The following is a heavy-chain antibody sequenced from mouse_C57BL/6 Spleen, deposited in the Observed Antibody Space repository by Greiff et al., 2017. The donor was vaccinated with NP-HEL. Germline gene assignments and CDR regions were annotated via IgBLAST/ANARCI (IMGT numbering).Heavy chain of an antibody. J-gene: IGHJ2*01. V-gene: IGHV1-66*01. CDR2: IYPGSGNT. Sequence: QVQLQQSGPELVKPGASVKISCKASGYSFTSYYIHWVKQRPGQGLEWIGWIYPGSGNTKYNEKFKGKATLTADTSSSTAYMQLSSLTSEDSAVYYCARRGGYDGNYFDYWGQGTTLTVSS. CDR3: ARRGGYDGNYFDY. CDR1: GYSFTSYY. D-gene: IGHD2-2*01.